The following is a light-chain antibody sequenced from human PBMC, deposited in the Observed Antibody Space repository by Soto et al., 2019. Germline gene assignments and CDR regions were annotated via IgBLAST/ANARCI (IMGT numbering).Light chain of an antibody. CDR3: QQSYSTPLT. CDR1: QSITSY. CDR2: AAS. J-gene: IGKJ4*01. Sequence: DIQMTQSPSSLSASVGDRVTITCRASQSITSYLNWYQQKPGKAPKLLIYAASSLQSGVPSRFSGSGSVTDFTLTINTLQPEDFATYYCQQSYSTPLTFGGGTKVEIK. V-gene: IGKV1-39*01.